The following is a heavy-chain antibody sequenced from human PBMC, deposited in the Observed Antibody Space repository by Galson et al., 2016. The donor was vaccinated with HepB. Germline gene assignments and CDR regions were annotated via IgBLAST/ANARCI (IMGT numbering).Heavy chain of an antibody. CDR2: ISGNGIGT. D-gene: IGHD2-15*01. J-gene: IGHJ4*02. Sequence: LRLSCSASGFTFNTYAMTWVRQAPGKGLQCVATISGNGIGTAYAGAVEGRFTISRDNAKNPVQLQMNSLRAEDTAVYYCAKGTLGQCSGSICYPFDCWGQGTLVTVSS. V-gene: IGHV3-23*01. CDR1: GFTFNTYA. CDR3: AKGTLGQCSGSICYPFDC.